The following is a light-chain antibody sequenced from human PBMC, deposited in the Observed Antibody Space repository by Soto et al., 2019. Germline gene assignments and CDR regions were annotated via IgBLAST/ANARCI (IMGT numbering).Light chain of an antibody. V-gene: IGLV1-44*01. CDR2: SNN. CDR3: AAWDDSLIGPV. Sequence: QSVLTQPPSASGTPGQRVTISCSGSSSNIGSYTVNWYQQLPGTAPKLLIYSNNQRPSGVSDRFSGSKSGTSASLAISGLQSEDEADYYCAAWDDSLIGPVFGGGTKVTVL. J-gene: IGLJ3*02. CDR1: SSNIGSYT.